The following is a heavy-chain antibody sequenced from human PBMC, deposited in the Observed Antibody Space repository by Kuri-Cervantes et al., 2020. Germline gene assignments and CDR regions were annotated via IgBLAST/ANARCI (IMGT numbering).Heavy chain of an antibody. J-gene: IGHJ6*02. CDR1: GYTFTSYG. CDR3: ATVYGSGRRNYYYGMDV. V-gene: IGHV1-18*01. Sequence: ASVKVSCKASGYTFTSYGISWVRQAPGQGLEWMGWISAYNGNTNYAQKLQGRVTMTTDTSTSTAYMELRSLRSDDTAVYYCATVYGSGRRNYYYGMDVWGQGTTVTVSS. CDR2: ISAYNGNT. D-gene: IGHD3-10*01.